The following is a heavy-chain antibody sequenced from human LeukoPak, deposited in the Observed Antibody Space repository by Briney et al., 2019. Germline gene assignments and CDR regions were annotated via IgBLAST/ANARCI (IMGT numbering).Heavy chain of an antibody. CDR3: ARPVVPARSSWFNP. V-gene: IGHV1-18*01. Sequence: GASVKVSFKASGYPFTSYGISWVRPAPGQGLGWMGWISAYNGNTNYAQKLQGRVTMTTDTSTSTAYMELRSLRSDDTAVYYCARPVVPARSSWFNPWGQGTLVTVSS. CDR1: GYPFTSYG. J-gene: IGHJ5*02. D-gene: IGHD2-2*01. CDR2: ISAYNGNT.